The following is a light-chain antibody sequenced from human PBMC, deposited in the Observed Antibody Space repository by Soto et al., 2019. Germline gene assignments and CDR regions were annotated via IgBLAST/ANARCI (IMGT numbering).Light chain of an antibody. CDR2: WAY. CDR1: QSVLYRSNNQHG. Sequence: DIVMTQSPDSLAVSLGERATINCESSQSVLYRSNNQHGVAWYQQKSGQSPKLLIYWAYTRQSGVPDRFSGGGSGTDFTLTISGLQAEDVAVYYCQQYCVTPWTFGQGTKVDI. V-gene: IGKV4-1*01. J-gene: IGKJ1*01. CDR3: QQYCVTPWT.